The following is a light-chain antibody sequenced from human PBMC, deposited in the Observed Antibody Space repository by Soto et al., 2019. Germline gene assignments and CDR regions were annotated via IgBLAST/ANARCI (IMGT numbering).Light chain of an antibody. CDR1: SSDVGGYNL. Sequence: QSVLTQPASVSGSPGQSITISCTGTSSDVGGYNLVYWYQQHPGKAPKLMIYEGSKRPSGVSNRFSGSKSGNTASLTISGLQAEDEADYYCCSYAGSSTFVFGGGTKLTVL. V-gene: IGLV2-23*03. J-gene: IGLJ3*02. CDR2: EGS. CDR3: CSYAGSSTFV.